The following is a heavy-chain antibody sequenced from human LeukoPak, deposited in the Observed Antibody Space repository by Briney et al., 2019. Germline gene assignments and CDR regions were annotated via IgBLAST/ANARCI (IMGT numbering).Heavy chain of an antibody. D-gene: IGHD1-26*01. Sequence: ASVKVSCKVSGYTLTELSMHWVRQAPGKGLEWMGRFDPEDGETIYAQKFQGRVTMTEDTSTDTAYMELSSLRSEDTAVYYCATDITLELPQGYYYYGMDVWGQGTTVTVSS. CDR3: ATDITLELPQGYYYYGMDV. V-gene: IGHV1-24*01. CDR2: FDPEDGET. CDR1: GYTLTELS. J-gene: IGHJ6*02.